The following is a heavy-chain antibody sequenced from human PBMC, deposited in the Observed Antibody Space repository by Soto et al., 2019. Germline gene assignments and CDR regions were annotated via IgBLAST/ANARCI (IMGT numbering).Heavy chain of an antibody. CDR1: GITISNYP. CDR2: ISGSGDRT. D-gene: IGHD3-22*01. V-gene: IGHV3-23*01. J-gene: IGHJ4*02. CDR3: VKDDGGYPSTAPH. Sequence: DVQLLESGGGLVQPVGSLRLSCAASGITISNYPMSWVRQAPGKGLDWVSGISGSGDRTYYADSAKGRFTISKDISENSLSLQLDNLGVEDTAVNFCVKDDGGYPSTAPHWGQGTLVTVSS.